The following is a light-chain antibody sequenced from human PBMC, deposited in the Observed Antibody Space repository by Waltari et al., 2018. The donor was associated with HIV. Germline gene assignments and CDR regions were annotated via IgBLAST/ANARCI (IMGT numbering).Light chain of an antibody. CDR3: QQYYSTPWT. Sequence: DIVMTQSPDSLAVSLGERATINCKSSQSVLYSSNNKNYLAWYQQKPGQPPKRPIYWASTRESGVPDRFSGSGSGTDFTLTIRSVQAEDVAVYYCQQYYSTPWTFGQGTKVEIK. CDR1: QSVLYSSNNKNY. J-gene: IGKJ1*01. CDR2: WAS. V-gene: IGKV4-1*01.